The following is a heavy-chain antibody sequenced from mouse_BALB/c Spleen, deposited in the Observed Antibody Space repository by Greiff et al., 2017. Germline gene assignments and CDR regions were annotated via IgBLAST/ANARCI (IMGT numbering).Heavy chain of an antibody. D-gene: IGHD2-4*01. CDR2: ISSGGSYT. Sequence: EVQLVESGGGLVKPGGSLKLSCAASGFTFSSYAMSWVRQTPEKRLEWVATISSGGSYTYYPDSVKGRFTISRDNAKNTLYLQMSSLRSEDTAMYYCAREGETTMITTYYFDYWGQGTTLTVSS. CDR1: GFTFSSYA. V-gene: IGHV5-9-3*01. CDR3: AREGETTMITTYYFDY. J-gene: IGHJ2*01.